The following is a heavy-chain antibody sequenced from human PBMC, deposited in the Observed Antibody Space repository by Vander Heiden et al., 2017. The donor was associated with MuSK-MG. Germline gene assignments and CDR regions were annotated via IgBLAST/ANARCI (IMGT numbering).Heavy chain of an antibody. Sequence: QMQLVQSGPEVKTPGTSVKVSCKASGFTFTSSAVQWVRQARGQRLEWIGGIVVGSGNTNYAQKFQERVTITRDMSTSTAYMELSSLRSEDTAVYYCAAVCIVGATYYDYWGQGTLVTVSS. CDR2: IVVGSGNT. D-gene: IGHD1-26*01. CDR1: GFTFTSSA. J-gene: IGHJ4*02. CDR3: AAVCIVGATYYDY. V-gene: IGHV1-58*01.